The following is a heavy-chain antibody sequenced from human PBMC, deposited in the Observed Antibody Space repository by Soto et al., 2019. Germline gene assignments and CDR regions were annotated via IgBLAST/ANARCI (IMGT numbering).Heavy chain of an antibody. CDR3: AGDGGSGWNFDC. CDR2: IYYSGNT. Sequence: QVQLQESGPGLVKPSETLSLSCTVSGGSISRYYWSWIRQPPGKGLEWIGYIYYSGNTNYNPSLKRRVTMSAATPKNQFSLNLSSVTAADTAIYYCAGDGGSGWNFDCWGQGILVTVSS. V-gene: IGHV4-59*01. J-gene: IGHJ4*02. D-gene: IGHD6-19*01. CDR1: GGSISRYY.